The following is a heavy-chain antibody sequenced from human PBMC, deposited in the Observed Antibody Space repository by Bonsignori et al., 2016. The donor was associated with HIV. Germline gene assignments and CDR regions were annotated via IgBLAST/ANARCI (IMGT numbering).Heavy chain of an antibody. CDR2: IYSGGST. Sequence: VRQAPGKGLEWVSVIYSGGSTYYADSVKGRFTISRDNSKNTLYLQMNSLRAEDTAVYYCARVQGTVTTLLDYWGQGTLVTVSS. J-gene: IGHJ4*02. D-gene: IGHD4-17*01. CDR3: ARVQGTVTTLLDY. V-gene: IGHV3-53*01.